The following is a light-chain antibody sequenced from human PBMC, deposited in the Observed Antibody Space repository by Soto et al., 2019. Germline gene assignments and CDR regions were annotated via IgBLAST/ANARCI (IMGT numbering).Light chain of an antibody. V-gene: IGKV3D-15*01. CDR2: GIS. J-gene: IGKJ1*01. CDR1: QSVSSN. Sequence: EIVMTQSPATLSVSPGERATLSCRASQSVSSNLAWYQQKPGQAPRLLISGISTRATGIPDRFSGSGSGTHFTLTISRLEPEDFAVYYCQQFGTPPWTFGQGTKVDIK. CDR3: QQFGTPPWT.